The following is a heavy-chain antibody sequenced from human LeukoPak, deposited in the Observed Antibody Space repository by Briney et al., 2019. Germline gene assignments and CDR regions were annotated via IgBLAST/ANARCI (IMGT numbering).Heavy chain of an antibody. Sequence: GRSLRLSCAASGFTFDDYAMHWVRQAPGKGLEWVSGISWNSGSIGYADSVKGRFNISRDNAKNSLYLQMNSLRAEDTALYYCAKDIQIAAAGLAPFNAFDIWGQGTMVTVSS. D-gene: IGHD6-13*01. V-gene: IGHV3-9*01. CDR3: AKDIQIAAAGLAPFNAFDI. CDR1: GFTFDDYA. CDR2: ISWNSGSI. J-gene: IGHJ3*02.